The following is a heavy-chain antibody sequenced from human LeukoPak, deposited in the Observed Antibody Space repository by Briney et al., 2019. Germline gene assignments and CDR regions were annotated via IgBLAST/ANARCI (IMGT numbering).Heavy chain of an antibody. Sequence: ASVKVSCKASGGTFSSYAISWVRQAPGQGLEWMGGIIPIFGTANYAQKFQGRVTITTDESTSTAYMELSSLRSEDTAVYYCARGHAGAARSPFDYWGQGTLVTVSS. CDR3: ARGHAGAARSPFDY. V-gene: IGHV1-69*05. D-gene: IGHD6-6*01. J-gene: IGHJ4*02. CDR2: IIPIFGTA. CDR1: GGTFSSYA.